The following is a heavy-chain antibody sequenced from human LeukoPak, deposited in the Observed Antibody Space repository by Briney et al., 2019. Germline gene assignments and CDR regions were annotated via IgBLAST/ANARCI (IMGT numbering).Heavy chain of an antibody. D-gene: IGHD1-1*01. Sequence: PSETLSLTCAVYGGSFSGYYWSWIRQPPGKGLEWIGEINHSGSTNYNPSLKSRVTISVDTSKNQFSLKLSSVTAADTAVYYCARRMKTTGTDWGQGTLVTVSS. CDR2: INHSGST. CDR3: ARRMKTTGTD. CDR1: GGSFSGYY. J-gene: IGHJ4*02. V-gene: IGHV4-34*01.